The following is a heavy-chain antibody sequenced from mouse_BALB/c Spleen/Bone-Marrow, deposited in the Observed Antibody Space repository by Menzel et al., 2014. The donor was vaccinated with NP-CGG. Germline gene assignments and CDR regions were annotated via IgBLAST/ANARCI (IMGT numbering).Heavy chain of an antibody. CDR2: INPTTSYT. CDR1: GYTFTSYW. V-gene: IGHV1-7*01. Sequence: VQLQQSGAELAKPGASVKMSCKASGYTFTSYWIHWVKQRPGQGLEWIGYINPTTSYTEYNQNFKDKATLTADKSSSTAYVQLSSLTSEDSAVYYCAKYYYGSFAYWGQGTLVTVSA. D-gene: IGHD1-1*01. CDR3: AKYYYGSFAY. J-gene: IGHJ3*01.